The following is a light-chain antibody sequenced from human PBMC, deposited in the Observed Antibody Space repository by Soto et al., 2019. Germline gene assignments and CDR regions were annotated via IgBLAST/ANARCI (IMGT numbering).Light chain of an antibody. Sequence: QSALTQPASVSGSPGQSITISCTGTSSDVGSYNLVSWYQQHPGKAPKLMIYEVSKRPSGVSNRFSGSKSGNTASLTISGLQAEDEADYYCCLYAGSSTLRFFGIGTKVT. CDR1: SSDVGSYNL. J-gene: IGLJ1*01. CDR2: EVS. CDR3: CLYAGSSTLRF. V-gene: IGLV2-23*02.